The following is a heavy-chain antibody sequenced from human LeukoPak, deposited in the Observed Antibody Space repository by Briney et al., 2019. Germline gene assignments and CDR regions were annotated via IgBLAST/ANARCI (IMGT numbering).Heavy chain of an antibody. V-gene: IGHV4-39*01. D-gene: IGHD3-10*01. Sequence: SETLSLTCTVSGFTISSSSYYWGWIRQPPGKGLEWTGSSYYSGSNYYNPSLNRRITISVNTSNNQFSLMMSSVTAADTAVYYIARHDPPYCGSGSYSEFDPWGQGTLVTVSS. CDR3: ARHDPPYCGSGSYSEFDP. CDR2: SYYSGSN. J-gene: IGHJ5*02. CDR1: GFTISSSSYY.